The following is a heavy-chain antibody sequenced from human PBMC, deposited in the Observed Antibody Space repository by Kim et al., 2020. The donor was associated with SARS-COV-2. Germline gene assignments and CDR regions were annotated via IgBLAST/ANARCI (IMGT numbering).Heavy chain of an antibody. D-gene: IGHD3-22*01. CDR3: AKAGSMIVVVINDYYFDY. CDR1: GFTFSSYS. V-gene: IGHV3-21*01. Sequence: GGSLRLSCAASGFTFSSYSMNWVRQAPGKGLEWVSSISSSSSYIYYADSVKGRFTISRDNAKNSLYLQMNSLRAEDTAVYYCAKAGSMIVVVINDYYFDYWGQGTLVTVSS. CDR2: ISSSSSYI. J-gene: IGHJ4*02.